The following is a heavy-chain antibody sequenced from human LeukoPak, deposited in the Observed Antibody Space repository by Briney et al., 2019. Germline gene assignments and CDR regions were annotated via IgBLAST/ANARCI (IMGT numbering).Heavy chain of an antibody. CDR1: GFTFSSYA. J-gene: IGHJ5*02. V-gene: IGHV3-23*01. CDR2: ISGTGGST. D-gene: IGHD3-22*01. CDR3: ARDSGYYDSSGYPTGS. Sequence: PGGSLRLSCAASGFTFSSYAMSWVRQAPGKGLEWVSGISGTGGSTYYADSVKGRFTISRDNFKNTLYLQMNSLRAEDTAVYYCARDSGYYDSSGYPTGSWGQGTLVTVSS.